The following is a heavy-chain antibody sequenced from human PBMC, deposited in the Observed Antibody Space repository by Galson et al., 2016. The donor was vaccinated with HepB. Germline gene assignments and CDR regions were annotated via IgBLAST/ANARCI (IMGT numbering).Heavy chain of an antibody. CDR1: GFTFSDHA. CDR2: ISSKAYGGTT. Sequence: SLRLSCAASGFTFSDHAMSWFRQAPGKGLEWVGFISSKAYGGTTEFAASVKDRFTISRDDSKSIAYLQMNSLRVEDTAVYYCAKGTTLQVHFGYFDHWSQGTLVTVS. D-gene: IGHD1-1*01. CDR3: AKGTTLQVHFGYFDH. V-gene: IGHV3-49*03. J-gene: IGHJ4*02.